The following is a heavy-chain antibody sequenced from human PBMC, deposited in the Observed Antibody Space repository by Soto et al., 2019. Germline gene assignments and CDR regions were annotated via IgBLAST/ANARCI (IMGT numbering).Heavy chain of an antibody. CDR3: AKRGGLRFSEDLYYYYMDV. CDR1: GFTFSSYA. D-gene: IGHD3-3*01. V-gene: IGHV3-23*01. J-gene: IGHJ6*03. Sequence: GGSLRLSCAASGFTFSSYAMSWVRQAPGKGLEWVSAISGSGGSTYYADSVKGRFTISRDNSKNTRYLQMNSLRAEDTAVYYCAKRGGLRFSEDLYYYYMDVWGKGTTVTVSS. CDR2: ISGSGGST.